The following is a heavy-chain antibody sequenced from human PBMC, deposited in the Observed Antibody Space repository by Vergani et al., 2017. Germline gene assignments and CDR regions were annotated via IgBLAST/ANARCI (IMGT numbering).Heavy chain of an antibody. CDR2: ISSSSSTI. V-gene: IGHV3-48*04. J-gene: IGHJ4*02. Sequence: EVQLVESGGGLVQPGGSLRLSCAASGFTFSSYSMNWVRQAPGTGLEWVSYISSSSSTIYYADSVKGRFTISRDNAKNSLYLQMNSLRAEDTAVYYCARVAVAGTVDYWGQGTLVTVSS. CDR3: ARVAVAGTVDY. D-gene: IGHD6-19*01. CDR1: GFTFSSYS.